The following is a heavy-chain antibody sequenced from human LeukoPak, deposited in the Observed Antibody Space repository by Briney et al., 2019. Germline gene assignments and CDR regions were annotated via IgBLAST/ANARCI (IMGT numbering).Heavy chain of an antibody. V-gene: IGHV3-30*18. J-gene: IGHJ4*02. CDR1: GFTFSSYG. CDR3: AKLSAAVVAAAGTPDIDY. CDR2: ISYDGSNK. D-gene: IGHD6-13*01. Sequence: GRSLRLSCAASGFTFSSYGMHWVRQAPGKGLEWVAVISYDGSNKYYADSVKGRFTISRDNSKNTQYLQMNSLRAEDTAVYYCAKLSAAVVAAAGTPDIDYWGQGTLVTVSS.